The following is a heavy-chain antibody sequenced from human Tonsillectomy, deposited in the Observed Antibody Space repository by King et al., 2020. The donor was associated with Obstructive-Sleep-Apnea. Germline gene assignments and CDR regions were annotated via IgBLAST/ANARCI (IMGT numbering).Heavy chain of an antibody. Sequence: VQLVESGAEVKKPGASVKVSCKASGYTFTSYDINWVRQATGQGLEWMGWMNPNSGNTGYAQKFQGRVTMTRNTSISTAYMELSSLRSEDTAVYYCARVPYHFISRLDAFDIWGQGTMVTVSS. CDR1: GYTFTSYD. CDR2: MNPNSGNT. D-gene: IGHD3-3*02. CDR3: ARVPYHFISRLDAFDI. V-gene: IGHV1-8*01. J-gene: IGHJ3*02.